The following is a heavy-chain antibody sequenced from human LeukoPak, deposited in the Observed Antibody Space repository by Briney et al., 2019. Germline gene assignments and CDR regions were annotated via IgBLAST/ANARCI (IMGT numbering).Heavy chain of an antibody. Sequence: GGSLRLSCAASGFTFSNSWMRWVRQGPGKGPVWVSRIKSDGSYITYADSVKGRFIISRDNAENTLYLQMSSLRVDDTAVYYCATGDSGWYNYWGQGTLVTLSA. V-gene: IGHV3-74*03. D-gene: IGHD6-19*01. CDR2: IKSDGSYI. J-gene: IGHJ4*02. CDR1: GFTFSNSW. CDR3: ATGDSGWYNY.